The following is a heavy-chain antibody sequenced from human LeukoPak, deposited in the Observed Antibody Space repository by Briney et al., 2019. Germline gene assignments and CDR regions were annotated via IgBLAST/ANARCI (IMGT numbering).Heavy chain of an antibody. J-gene: IGHJ4*02. CDR3: AKDITSYYYDSSGSLFDY. CDR1: GFTFDDYA. D-gene: IGHD3-22*01. CDR2: ISWNSGSI. V-gene: IGHV3-9*01. Sequence: QTGRSLRLSCAASGFTFDDYAMHWVRQAPGKGLEWVSGISWNSGSIGYADSVKGRFTISRDKAKNSLYLQMNSLRAEDTALYYCAKDITSYYYDSSGSLFDYWGQGTLVTVSS.